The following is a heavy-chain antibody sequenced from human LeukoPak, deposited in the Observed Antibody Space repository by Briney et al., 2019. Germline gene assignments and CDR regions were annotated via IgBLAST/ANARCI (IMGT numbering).Heavy chain of an antibody. J-gene: IGHJ3*02. V-gene: IGHV3-23*01. CDR1: GFTFSTYA. CDR2: IRYNGDVI. CDR3: AKADSGAYPDAFDI. Sequence: GGSLRLSCAASGFTFSTYAMSWVRQAPGKGLAWVSAIRYNGDVIYYADSGKGRFTISRDNSKNTLYLQVNSLRAEDTAVYYCAKADSGAYPDAFDIWGQGTMVTVSS. D-gene: IGHD3-22*01.